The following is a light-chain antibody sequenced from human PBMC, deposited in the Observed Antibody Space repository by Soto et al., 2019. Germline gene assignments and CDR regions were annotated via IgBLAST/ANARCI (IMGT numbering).Light chain of an antibody. V-gene: IGLV2-8*01. Sequence: QSVLTQPPSASGSPGQSVTISCTGTSSDVGGYNYVSWYQQHPGKAPKLMIYEVTIRPSGVPVRFSGSKSGNTASLTVSGLQAEDEADYYCSSYTDSNPSYVFGTGTKLTVL. CDR1: SSDVGGYNY. CDR3: SSYTDSNPSYV. J-gene: IGLJ1*01. CDR2: EVT.